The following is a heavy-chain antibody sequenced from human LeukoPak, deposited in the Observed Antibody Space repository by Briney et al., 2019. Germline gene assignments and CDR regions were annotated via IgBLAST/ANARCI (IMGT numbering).Heavy chain of an antibody. CDR2: IYYSGST. Sequence: PSETLSLTCTVSGGSISSYYWSWIRQPPGKGLEWIGYIYYSGSTNYNPSLKSLVTISVDTSKNRFSLKLSSVTAADTAVYYCARRRGSYLDYWGQGTLVTVSS. CDR1: GGSISSYY. D-gene: IGHD3-16*01. J-gene: IGHJ4*02. CDR3: ARRRGSYLDY. V-gene: IGHV4-59*08.